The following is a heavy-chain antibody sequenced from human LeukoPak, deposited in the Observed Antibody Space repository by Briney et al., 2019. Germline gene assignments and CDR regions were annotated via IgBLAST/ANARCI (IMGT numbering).Heavy chain of an antibody. J-gene: IGHJ3*02. Sequence: SETLSLTCTVSGYSISSGSYWGWIREPPGKGLEWFGNIYHSGSTYYNPSLKSRVTISVDTSKNQFSLKLSSVTAAETAVHYCVRVHVNSGYYFGDAFGIWGQGTMVTVSS. CDR2: IYHSGST. CDR1: GYSISSGSY. D-gene: IGHD3-22*01. CDR3: VRVHVNSGYYFGDAFGI. V-gene: IGHV4-38-2*02.